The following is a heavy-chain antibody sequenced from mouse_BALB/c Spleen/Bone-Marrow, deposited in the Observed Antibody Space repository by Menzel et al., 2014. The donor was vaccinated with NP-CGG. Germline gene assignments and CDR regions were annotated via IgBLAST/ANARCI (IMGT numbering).Heavy chain of an antibody. D-gene: IGHD1-2*01. CDR1: GYSITSDYA. CDR3: ARWDYGDYAMDY. V-gene: IGHV3-2*02. Sequence: EVKLVESGPGLVKPSQSLSLPCTVTGYSITSDYAWNWIRQFQGNKLEWMGYISYSSSTNYNPSLKSRISITRDTSKNQFFLHLDSVTAEDTATYYCARWDYGDYAMDYWGHGTSVTVSS. J-gene: IGHJ4*01. CDR2: ISYSSST.